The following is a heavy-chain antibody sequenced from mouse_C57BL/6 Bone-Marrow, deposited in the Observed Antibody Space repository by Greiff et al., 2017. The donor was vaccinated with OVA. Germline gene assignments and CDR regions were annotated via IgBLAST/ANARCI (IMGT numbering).Heavy chain of an antibody. Sequence: LVESGAELVRPGASVKLSCKASGYTFTDYYINWVKQRPGQGLEWIARIYPGSGNTYYNEKFKGKATLTAEKSSSTAYMQLSSLTSEDSAVYFCARQGFYYGSWYFDYWGQGTTLTVSS. CDR1: GYTFTDYY. CDR2: IYPGSGNT. J-gene: IGHJ2*01. D-gene: IGHD1-1*01. V-gene: IGHV1-76*01. CDR3: ARQGFYYGSWYFDY.